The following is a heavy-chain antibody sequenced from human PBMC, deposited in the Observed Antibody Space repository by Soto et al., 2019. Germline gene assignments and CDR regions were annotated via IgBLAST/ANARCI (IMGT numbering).Heavy chain of an antibody. CDR3: AKFAVTVTSGRYNDF. Sequence: GGSLRLSCAASGFTFSSYAMSWVRQAPGRGLEWVSTITNGAGGVKYYADSVKGRFSISRDNSKNTLFLQMNSLRVDDTAVYHCAKFAVTVTSGRYNDFSGKGTLATV. V-gene: IGHV3-23*01. J-gene: IGHJ4*02. D-gene: IGHD6-19*01. CDR2: ITNGAGGVK. CDR1: GFTFSSYA.